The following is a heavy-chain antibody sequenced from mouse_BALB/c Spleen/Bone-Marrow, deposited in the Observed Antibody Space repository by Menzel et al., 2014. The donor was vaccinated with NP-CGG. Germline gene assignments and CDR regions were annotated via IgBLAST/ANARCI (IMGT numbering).Heavy chain of an antibody. CDR1: GFTISDYY. D-gene: IGHD2-4*01. J-gene: IGHJ3*01. CDR2: ISNGGGST. V-gene: IGHV5-12*02. Sequence: EVQLQQSGGGLVQPGGSLKLSCATSGFTISDYYMYWVRQTPEKRLEWVAYISNGGGSTYYPDTVKGRFTISRDNAKNTLYLQISRLKSEDTAMYYCARHNYDETWFAYWGQGTLVTVSA. CDR3: ARHNYDETWFAY.